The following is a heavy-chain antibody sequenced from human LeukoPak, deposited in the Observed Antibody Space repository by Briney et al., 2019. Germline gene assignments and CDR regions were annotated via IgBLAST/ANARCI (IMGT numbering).Heavy chain of an antibody. CDR1: GYTFTSYD. D-gene: IGHD3-3*01. J-gene: IGHJ6*03. V-gene: IGHV1-8*01. CDR3: ARTYYDFWSGLYYYYYMDV. CDR2: MNPNSGNT. Sequence: APVKVSCKASGYTFTSYDINWVRQATGQGLEWMGWMNPNSGNTGYAQKFQGRVTMTRNTSISTAYMELSSLRSEDTAVYYCARTYYDFWSGLYYYYYMDVWGKGTTVTVSS.